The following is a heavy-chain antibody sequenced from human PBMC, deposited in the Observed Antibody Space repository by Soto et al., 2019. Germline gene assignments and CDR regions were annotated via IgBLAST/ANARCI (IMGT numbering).Heavy chain of an antibody. CDR3: TRGAGGWNYYYAMDV. Sequence: PGGSLRLSCTASGFPFNNYYMTWVRQASGKGLEWVASIKEDGSEKYYVDSVQGRFTISRDNAQNSVSLQMNSLRAEDTAVYYCTRGAGGWNYYYAMDVWGPGATVTVSS. V-gene: IGHV3-7*03. CDR1: GFPFNNYY. CDR2: IKEDGSEK. D-gene: IGHD6-19*01. J-gene: IGHJ6*02.